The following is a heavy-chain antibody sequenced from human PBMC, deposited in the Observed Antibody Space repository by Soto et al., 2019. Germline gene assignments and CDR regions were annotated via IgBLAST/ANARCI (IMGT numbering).Heavy chain of an antibody. J-gene: IGHJ4*02. Sequence: GGSLRLSCAASGFTLRSYWMHWVRQAPGGGLVWVSRIDGSGSNTFYADSVKGRFTISRDNAKNTLYLQMNNLSPEDTAVYYCARNLNGYGKCDYRAQRNSVTGSS. CDR2: IDGSGSNT. CDR3: ARNLNGYGKCDY. V-gene: IGHV3-74*01. CDR1: GFTLRSYW. D-gene: IGHD2-2*03.